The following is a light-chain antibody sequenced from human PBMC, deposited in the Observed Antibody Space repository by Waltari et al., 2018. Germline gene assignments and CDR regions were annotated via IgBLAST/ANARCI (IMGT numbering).Light chain of an antibody. CDR2: WAS. V-gene: IGKV4-1*01. Sequence: DIVMTQSPDSLAVSLGERATLNFKSTPSVLYSSNNKNYLTWYQQKPGQPPKLLIYWASTRESGVPDRFSGSGSGTDFTLTISSLQAEDVAVYYCQQYYSSPPTFGQGTKVEIK. CDR1: PSVLYSSNNKNY. CDR3: QQYYSSPPT. J-gene: IGKJ1*01.